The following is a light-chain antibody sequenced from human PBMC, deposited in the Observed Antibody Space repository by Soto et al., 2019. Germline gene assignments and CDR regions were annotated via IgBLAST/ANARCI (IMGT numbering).Light chain of an antibody. CDR2: TAS. J-gene: IGKJ1*01. CDR3: QQYSDSSRS. CDR1: QNIDTW. Sequence: DIQMTQSPSTLSASIGDRITISCRASQNIDTWLAWYQQRPGEAPKLLIYTASNLEHGIPPRFSGSGSGTAFTLTISSLQPEDFAPHYCQQYSDSSRSFGQGTQVE. V-gene: IGKV1-5*03.